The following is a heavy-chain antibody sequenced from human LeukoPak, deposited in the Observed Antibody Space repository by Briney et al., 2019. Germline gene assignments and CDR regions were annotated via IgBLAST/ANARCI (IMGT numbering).Heavy chain of an antibody. Sequence: GGSLRLSCAASGFTFSTYWMTWVRQAPGKGLEWVANIKRDGSEKYYVDSVRGRFTISRDNAKNSLYLQMNSLRAEVTAVYYCAGDSGYDLFDYWGQGTLVTVSS. J-gene: IGHJ4*02. CDR3: AGDSGYDLFDY. CDR2: IKRDGSEK. D-gene: IGHD5-12*01. CDR1: GFTFSTYW. V-gene: IGHV3-7*04.